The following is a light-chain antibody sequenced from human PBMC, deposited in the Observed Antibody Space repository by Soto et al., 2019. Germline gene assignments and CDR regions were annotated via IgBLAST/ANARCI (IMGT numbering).Light chain of an antibody. V-gene: IGLV1-40*01. J-gene: IGLJ2*01. Sequence: QSVLTQPPSVSGAPGQRVTIPCTGSSSNIGAGYDVHWYQHLPGTAPKLLIYDNNNRPSGVPDRFSGSKSGTSASLAITGLQAEDEADYYCQSYDSSLSGFVVFGGGTKLTVL. CDR2: DNN. CDR3: QSYDSSLSGFVV. CDR1: SSNIGAGYD.